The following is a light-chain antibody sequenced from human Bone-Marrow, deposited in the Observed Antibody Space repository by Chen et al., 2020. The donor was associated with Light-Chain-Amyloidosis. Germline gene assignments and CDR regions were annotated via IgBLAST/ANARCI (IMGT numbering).Light chain of an antibody. CDR2: EVT. CDR3: SSYTITNTLV. Sequence: ALTQPPSVSGTPGQSITISCTGTSSNLGGDNHVSWYQQHPDKAPKLMIYEVTNRPSWVPDRFSGSKSDNTASLTISGLQTEDEADYFCSSYTITNTLVFGSGTRVTVL. J-gene: IGLJ1*01. V-gene: IGLV2-14*01. CDR1: SSNLGGDNH.